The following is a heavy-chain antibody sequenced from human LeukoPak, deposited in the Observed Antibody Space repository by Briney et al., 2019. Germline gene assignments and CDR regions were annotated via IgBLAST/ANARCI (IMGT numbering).Heavy chain of an antibody. Sequence: EPSETLSLTCTVSGGSISSYYWSWIRQPPGKGLEWIGYIYTSGSTNYNPSLKSRVTISVDTSKNQFSLKLSSVTAADTAVYYCARLYSKSPLSHYYYMDVWGKGTTVTVSS. D-gene: IGHD4-11*01. J-gene: IGHJ6*03. CDR1: GGSISSYY. CDR3: ARLYSKSPLSHYYYMDV. CDR2: IYTSGST. V-gene: IGHV4-4*09.